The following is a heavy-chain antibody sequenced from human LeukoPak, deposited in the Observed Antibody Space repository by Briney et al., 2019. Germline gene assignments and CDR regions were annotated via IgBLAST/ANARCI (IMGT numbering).Heavy chain of an antibody. D-gene: IGHD3-3*01. V-gene: IGHV3-7*01. J-gene: IGHJ3*02. CDR2: IKQDGNEK. CDR3: ARQITVSGATDGFDI. Sequence: PGGSLRLSCAASGFTFSSYWMNWVRQAPGKGLEWVANIKQDGNEKYYVDSVKGRFTISRDNAKNSLYLQMDSLIAEDTAVYYCARQITVSGATDGFDIWGQGTMVTVSS. CDR1: GFTFSSYW.